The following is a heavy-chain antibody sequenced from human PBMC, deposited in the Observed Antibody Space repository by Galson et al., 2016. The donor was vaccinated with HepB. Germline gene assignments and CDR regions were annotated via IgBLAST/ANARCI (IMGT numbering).Heavy chain of an antibody. CDR3: ASDPAGGRGWSDH. J-gene: IGHJ5*02. D-gene: IGHD3-10*01. Sequence: SVKVSCKASGYTFRDSYIHWVRQAPGQGLEWMGWINPSSGGTNSAQKFQGWVTMTRDTSINTVYLEMRRLKFDDTAVYYCASDPAGGRGWSDHWGQGTLVIVSS. CDR1: GYTFRDSY. V-gene: IGHV1-2*04. CDR2: INPSSGGT.